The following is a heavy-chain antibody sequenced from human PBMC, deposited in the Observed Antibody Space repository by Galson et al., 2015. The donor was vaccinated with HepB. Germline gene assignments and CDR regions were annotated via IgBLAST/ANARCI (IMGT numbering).Heavy chain of an antibody. D-gene: IGHD5-18*01. Sequence: SLRLSCAASGFPFRSYGLHWVRQAPGKGLGWVAVVSYDGSNKYYADSVKGRFTISRDNSKNTLYLQMNSLRAEDTAIYYCAKDGGRGYTYGPNWFDPWGQGTLVTVSS. J-gene: IGHJ5*02. CDR3: AKDGGRGYTYGPNWFDP. CDR2: VSYDGSNK. CDR1: GFPFRSYG. V-gene: IGHV3-30*18.